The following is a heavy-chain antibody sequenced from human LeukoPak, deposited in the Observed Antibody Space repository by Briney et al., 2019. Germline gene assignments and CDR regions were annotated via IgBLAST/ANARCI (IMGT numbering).Heavy chain of an antibody. J-gene: IGHJ4*02. V-gene: IGHV1-18*01. D-gene: IGHD6-25*01. CDR1: GYTFTSYG. CDR2: ISAYNGNT. CDR3: ARAKTVGSSGCFGY. Sequence: GASVKVSCKASGYTFTSYGISWVRQAPGQGLEWMGWISAYNGNTNYAQKFQGRVTMTRDTSISTAYMELSRLRSDDTAVYYCARAKTVGSSGCFGYWGQGTLVTVSS.